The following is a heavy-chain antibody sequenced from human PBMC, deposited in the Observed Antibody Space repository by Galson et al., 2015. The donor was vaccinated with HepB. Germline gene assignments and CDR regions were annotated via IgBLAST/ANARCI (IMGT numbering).Heavy chain of an antibody. J-gene: IGHJ4*02. CDR2: IRSKAYGGTT. CDR3: TRDQAEDFWSGQEDGQINFDY. Sequence: SLRLSCAASGFTFDDYAMSWFRQAPGKGLEWVGFIRSKAYGGTTEYAASVKGRFTISRDDSKSIAYLQMNSLKTEDTAVYYCTRDQAEDFWSGQEDGQINFDYWGQGTLVTVSS. V-gene: IGHV3-49*03. CDR1: GFTFDDYA. D-gene: IGHD3-3*01.